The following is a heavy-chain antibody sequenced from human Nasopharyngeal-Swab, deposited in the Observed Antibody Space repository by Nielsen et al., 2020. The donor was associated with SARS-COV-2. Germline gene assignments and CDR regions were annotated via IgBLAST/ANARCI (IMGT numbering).Heavy chain of an antibody. J-gene: IGHJ6*03. V-gene: IGHV4-38-2*02. CDR1: GYSISSGYY. D-gene: IGHD4-17*01. CDR2: GSHTGST. Sequence: SETLSLTCTVSGYSISSGYYWGWIRQPPGKGQEWLGTGSHTGSTYYNPSLMSRVTISVDSSRNQFSLKLSSVTAADTAVYYCASLRDYANYYMDVWGKGTTGTVSS. CDR3: ASLRDYANYYMDV.